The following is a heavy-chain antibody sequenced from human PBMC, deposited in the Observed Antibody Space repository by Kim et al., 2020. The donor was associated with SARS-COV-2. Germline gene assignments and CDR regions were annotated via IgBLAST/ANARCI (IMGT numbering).Heavy chain of an antibody. V-gene: IGHV3-15*01. CDR2: INSNSDGAYS. CDR1: GFTFSTAC. Sequence: GGSLRLSCAASGFTFSTACMHWVRQAPGKGLEWVARINSNSDGAYSAYAVTGRGIFTSASYDTMFTLHLRMMSPKTAATAEYFCTIGLGDISADYWGQGT. D-gene: IGHD3-16*01. CDR3: TIGLGDISADY. J-gene: IGHJ4*02.